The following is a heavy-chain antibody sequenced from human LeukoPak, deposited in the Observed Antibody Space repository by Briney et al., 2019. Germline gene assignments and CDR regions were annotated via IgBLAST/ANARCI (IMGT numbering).Heavy chain of an antibody. CDR3: ARHVGTVVTVDY. J-gene: IGHJ4*02. V-gene: IGHV4-59*08. CDR2: IYYSGST. CDR1: GGSISSYY. Sequence: PSETLSLTCTVSGGSISSYYWSWIRQPPGKGLEWIGYIYYSGSTNYNPSLKSRVTISVDTSKNQFSLKLSSVTAADAAVYYCARHVGTVVTVDYWGQGTLVTVSS. D-gene: IGHD4-23*01.